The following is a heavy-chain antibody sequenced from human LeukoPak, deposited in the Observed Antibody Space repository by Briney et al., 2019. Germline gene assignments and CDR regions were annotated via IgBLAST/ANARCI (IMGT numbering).Heavy chain of an antibody. CDR3: ARDLDCSSTRCSLAG. V-gene: IGHV1-69*13. CDR1: GGTFSSYA. CDR2: IIPIFGTA. Sequence: SVKVSCKAPGGTFSSYAISWVRQATGQGLEWMGGIIPIFGTANYAQNFQGRVTITADESTSTAYMELSSLRSEDTAVYYCARDLDCSSTRCSLAGWGQGTLVTVSS. J-gene: IGHJ4*02. D-gene: IGHD2-2*01.